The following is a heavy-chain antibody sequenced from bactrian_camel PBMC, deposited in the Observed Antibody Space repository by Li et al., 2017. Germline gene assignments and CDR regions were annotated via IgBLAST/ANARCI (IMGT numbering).Heavy chain of an antibody. CDR2: ISSDGTT. Sequence: QLVESGGGSVQAGGSLRLSCAASGFTYSSYCMGWFRQAPGKERELVSTISSDGTTTYADSVKGRFTISRDNAKNTVYLLMNSLKPEDTAVYYCVKPNPDARGGFDHWGQGTQVTVS. V-gene: IGHV3S55*01. J-gene: IGHJ4*01. CDR3: VKPNPDARGGFDH. CDR1: GFTYSSYC. D-gene: IGHD1*01.